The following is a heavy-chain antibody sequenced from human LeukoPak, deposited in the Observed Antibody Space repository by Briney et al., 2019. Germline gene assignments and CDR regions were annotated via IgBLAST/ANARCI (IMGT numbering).Heavy chain of an antibody. D-gene: IGHD3-3*01. CDR1: GYTFTSYG. CDR2: ISAYNGNT. CDR3: ARDNLDFWSGPDAFDI. J-gene: IGHJ3*02. V-gene: IGHV1-18*01. Sequence: ASVKVSCKASGYTFTSYGISWVRQAPGQGLEWMGWISAYNGNTNYAQKLQGRVTMTTDTSTSTAYMELRSLRSDDTAVYYCARDNLDFWSGPDAFDIWGQGTMVTVSS.